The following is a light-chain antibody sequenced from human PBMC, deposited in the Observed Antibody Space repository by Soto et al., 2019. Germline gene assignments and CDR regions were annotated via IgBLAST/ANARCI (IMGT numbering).Light chain of an antibody. V-gene: IGLV1-44*01. Sequence: QSVLTQPPSASGTPGQRVTISCSGSRSNIGSDAVNWFQQLQGTTPTLLIYGNYQRPSGVPDRVSGSKTGTSASLAISGRQSEEEADYYCAAWDDSRNGYVLGSGTKLTVL. J-gene: IGLJ1*01. CDR3: AAWDDSRNGYV. CDR2: GNY. CDR1: RSNIGSDA.